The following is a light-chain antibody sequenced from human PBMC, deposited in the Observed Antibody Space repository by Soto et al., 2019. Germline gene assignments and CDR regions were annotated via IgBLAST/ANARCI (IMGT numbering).Light chain of an antibody. CDR1: NSDVGGYDR. Sequence: QSALTQPASVSGSPGQSITISCTGTNSDVGGYDRVSWYQHHPGKAPKLLIFEVYNRPSGISDRFSGSKSGDTASLTISGLQAEDEADYYCSSFTTSRFYVFGPGTKVTVL. CDR3: SSFTTSRFYV. J-gene: IGLJ1*01. CDR2: EVY. V-gene: IGLV2-14*01.